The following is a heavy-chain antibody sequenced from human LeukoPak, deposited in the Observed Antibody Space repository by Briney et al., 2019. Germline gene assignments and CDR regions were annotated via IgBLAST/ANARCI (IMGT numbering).Heavy chain of an antibody. D-gene: IGHD5-18*01. CDR1: GFTFDDYA. CDR3: ARVDTAMGYYYYGMDV. CDR2: ISWNSGSI. J-gene: IGHJ6*04. V-gene: IGHV3-9*01. Sequence: GRSLRLSCAASGFTFDDYAMHWVRQAPGKGLEWVSGISWNSGSIGYADSVKGRFTISRDNAKNSLYLQMNSLRSEDTAVYYCARVDTAMGYYYYGMDVWGKGTTVTVSS.